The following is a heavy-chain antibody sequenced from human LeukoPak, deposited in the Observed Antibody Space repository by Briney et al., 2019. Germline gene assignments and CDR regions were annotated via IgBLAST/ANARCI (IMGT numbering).Heavy chain of an antibody. CDR1: GFTFSYYC. D-gene: IGHD5-18*01. CDR3: ARSWIQLWGSDY. Sequence: PGGSLRLSCAASGFTFSYYCINWVRQAPGKGLEWVSSISSSSSYIYYADSVKGRFTISRDNAKNSLYLQMNSLRAEDTAVYYCARSWIQLWGSDYWGQGTLVTVSS. J-gene: IGHJ4*02. V-gene: IGHV3-21*01. CDR2: ISSSSSYI.